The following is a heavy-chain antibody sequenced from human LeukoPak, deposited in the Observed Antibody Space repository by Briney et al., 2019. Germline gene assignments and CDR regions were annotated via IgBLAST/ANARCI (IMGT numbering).Heavy chain of an antibody. D-gene: IGHD6-19*01. J-gene: IGHJ4*02. V-gene: IGHV1-8*01. CDR2: MNPDSGNT. Sequence: VASVKVSCKASGYTFTSYDINWVRQATGQGLEWMGWMNPDSGNTGYAQKFQGRVTMTRSTSINTAYMELSSLRSEDTAVYYCARVVGYSSGLWGQGTLVTVSS. CDR3: ARVVGYSSGL. CDR1: GYTFTSYD.